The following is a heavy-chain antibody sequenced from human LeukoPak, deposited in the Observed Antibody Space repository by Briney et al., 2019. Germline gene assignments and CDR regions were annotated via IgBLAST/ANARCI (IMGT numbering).Heavy chain of an antibody. Sequence: GGSLRLSCAASGFTFSSYAMSWVRQAPGKGLEWVSAISGSGGSTYYADSVKGRFTISRDNSKNTLYLQMNSLRADDTAVYYCAKARGFLEWLLSPFDYWGQGTLVTVTS. CDR2: ISGSGGST. V-gene: IGHV3-23*01. CDR1: GFTFSSYA. D-gene: IGHD3-3*01. J-gene: IGHJ4*02. CDR3: AKARGFLEWLLSPFDY.